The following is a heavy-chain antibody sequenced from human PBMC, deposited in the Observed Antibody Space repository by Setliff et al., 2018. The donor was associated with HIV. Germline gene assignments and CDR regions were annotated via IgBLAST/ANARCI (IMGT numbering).Heavy chain of an antibody. D-gene: IGHD4-17*01. CDR2: IYHNGNT. J-gene: IGHJ4*02. V-gene: IGHV4-4*02. CDR1: GGSISSSNW. CDR3: ARDWRAYGVLGS. Sequence: SETLSLTCAVSGGSISSSNWWSWVRQPPGTGLEWIGEIYHNGNTNYSPSLKNRVTMSVDNSKNQFSLMVRSVTAADTAVYYCARDWRAYGVLGSWGQGMLVTVSS.